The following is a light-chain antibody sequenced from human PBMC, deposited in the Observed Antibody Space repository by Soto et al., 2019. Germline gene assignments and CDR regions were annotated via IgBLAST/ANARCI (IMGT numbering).Light chain of an antibody. J-gene: IGKJ5*01. Sequence: SKSAVALSLSPGERATLSCRASQSVSSSYLAWYQQKPGQAPRLLIYGASTRATGIPARFSGSGSGTEFTLTISSLQSEDFAVYYCQQYNNWPITFGQGTRLDIK. CDR1: QSVSSSY. CDR2: GAS. V-gene: IGKV3-15*01. CDR3: QQYNNWPIT.